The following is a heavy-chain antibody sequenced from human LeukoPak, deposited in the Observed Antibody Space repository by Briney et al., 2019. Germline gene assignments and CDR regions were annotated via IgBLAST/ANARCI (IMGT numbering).Heavy chain of an antibody. D-gene: IGHD3-22*01. Sequence: PGESLRLSCAASGFTFSNYAMHWVRQAPGKGLEWVSAISGSGGSTYYADSVKGRFTISRDNSKNTLYLQMNSLRAEDTAVYYCAKSPLVVVITSWFDPWGQGTLVTVSS. J-gene: IGHJ5*02. CDR3: AKSPLVVVITSWFDP. CDR1: GFTFSNYA. V-gene: IGHV3-23*01. CDR2: ISGSGGST.